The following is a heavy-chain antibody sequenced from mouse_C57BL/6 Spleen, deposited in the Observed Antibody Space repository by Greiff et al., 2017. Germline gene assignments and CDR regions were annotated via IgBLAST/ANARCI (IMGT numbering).Heavy chain of an antibody. CDR2: IYPSDSET. V-gene: IGHV1-61*01. Sequence: QVQLQQPGAELVRPGSSVKLSCKASGYTFTSYWMDWVKQRPGQGLEWIGNIYPSDSETHYNQKFKDKATLTVDKSSRTAYMQLSSLTSEDSAVYYCARDRDWYFDVWGTGTTVTVSS. CDR1: GYTFTSYW. J-gene: IGHJ1*03. CDR3: ARDRDWYFDV.